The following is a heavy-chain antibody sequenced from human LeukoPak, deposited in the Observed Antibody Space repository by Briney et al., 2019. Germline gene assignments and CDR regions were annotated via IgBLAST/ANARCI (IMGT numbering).Heavy chain of an antibody. CDR2: IDPRYSYT. J-gene: IGHJ4*02. V-gene: IGHV5-10-1*01. CDR1: GYSFTSYW. Sequence: GESLKISCKGSGYSFTSYWITWVRQMPGKGLEWMGRIDPRYSYTQYSPSFQGHVSISADKSISTAYLQWSSLTASDTAMYYCARDANLKERDNWGQGTMVTVSS. CDR3: ARDANLKERDN. D-gene: IGHD1-26*01.